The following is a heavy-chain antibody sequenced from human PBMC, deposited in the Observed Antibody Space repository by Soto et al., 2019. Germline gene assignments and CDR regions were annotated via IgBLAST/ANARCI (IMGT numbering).Heavy chain of an antibody. Sequence: GESLKISCKGSGYSFTSYWIGWVRQMPGKGLEWMGIIYPGDSDTRYSPSFQGQVTISADKSISTAYLQWSSLKASDTAMYYCAREARGEYDFWSGYPPDYYYYYMDVWGKGTTVTVSS. V-gene: IGHV5-51*01. CDR1: GYSFTSYW. J-gene: IGHJ6*03. CDR2: IYPGDSDT. D-gene: IGHD3-3*01. CDR3: AREARGEYDFWSGYPPDYYYYYMDV.